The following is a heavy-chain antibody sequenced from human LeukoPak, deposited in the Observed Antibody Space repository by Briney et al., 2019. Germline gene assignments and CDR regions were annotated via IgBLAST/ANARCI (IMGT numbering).Heavy chain of an antibody. J-gene: IGHJ4*02. V-gene: IGHV3-7*01. CDR1: GFTFSSYW. D-gene: IGHD6-13*01. CDR3: ARDIAAAGLFFDY. Sequence: SGGSLRLSCAASGFTFSSYWMSWVRPAPGKGLEWVANMKYDGSEKDYVDSGKGRFTISRDNAKNSLYLQMNSLRAEDTAVYYCARDIAAAGLFFDYWGQGTLVTVSS. CDR2: MKYDGSEK.